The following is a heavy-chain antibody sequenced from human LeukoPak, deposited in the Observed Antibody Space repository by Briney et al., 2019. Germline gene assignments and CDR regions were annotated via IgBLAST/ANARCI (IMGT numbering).Heavy chain of an antibody. V-gene: IGHV7-4-1*02. D-gene: IGHD3-10*01. J-gene: IGHJ4*02. CDR1: GYTFTSYA. Sequence: ASVKVSCKASGYTFTSYAMNWVRQAPEQGLEWMGWINTNTGNPTYAQGFTGRFVFSLDTSVSTAYLQISSLKAEDTAVYYCARDPRQFGELLLPDYWGQGTLVTVSS. CDR3: ARDPRQFGELLLPDY. CDR2: INTNTGNP.